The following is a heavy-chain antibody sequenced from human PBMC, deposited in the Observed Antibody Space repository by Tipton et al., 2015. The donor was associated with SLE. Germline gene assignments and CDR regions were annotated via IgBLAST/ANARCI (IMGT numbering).Heavy chain of an antibody. CDR1: GGSITRGGCY. V-gene: IGHV4-31*03. CDR3: VRDRGYAHFDY. J-gene: IGHJ4*02. D-gene: IGHD5-12*01. CDR2: IYYSGSS. Sequence: LRLSCTVSGGSITRGGCYWSWIRQLPGKGLEWIGYIYYSGSSYSNPSLKSRLTISVDTSNSQFSLKLSSVTAADTAVYNCVRDRGYAHFDYWGQGTLVTVSS.